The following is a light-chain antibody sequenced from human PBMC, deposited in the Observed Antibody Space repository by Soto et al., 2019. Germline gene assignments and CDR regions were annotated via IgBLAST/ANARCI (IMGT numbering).Light chain of an antibody. V-gene: IGKV1-9*01. Sequence: DIQLTQSPSFLSASVGDRVTITCRASQGIYSHLAWYQQKPGKAPKLLIYAASTLQSGVPSRFSGSRSGTDFTLTVTSLQPDDFATYYCQHHNSYPLTFGGGTKVEIK. J-gene: IGKJ4*01. CDR2: AAS. CDR3: QHHNSYPLT. CDR1: QGIYSH.